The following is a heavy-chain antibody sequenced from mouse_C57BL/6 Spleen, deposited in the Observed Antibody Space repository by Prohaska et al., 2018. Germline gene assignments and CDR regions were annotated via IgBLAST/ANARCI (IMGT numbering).Heavy chain of an antibody. Sequence: GCIRPSNGRRIYGEKVEDKAKLDADTLSNTAYLELNSLTSEDSAIYYCERQAYGSSWGYFNVWGTGTTVTVSS. CDR2: IRPSNGRR. J-gene: IGHJ1*03. D-gene: IGHD1-1*01. CDR3: ERQAYGSSWGYFNV. V-gene: IGHV15-2*01.